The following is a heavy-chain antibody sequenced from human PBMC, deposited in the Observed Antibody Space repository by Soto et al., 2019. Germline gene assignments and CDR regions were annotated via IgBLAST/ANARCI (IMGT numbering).Heavy chain of an antibody. CDR3: ARGYGGNSHWYFDL. CDR2: INYSGNS. V-gene: IGHV4-59*01. D-gene: IGHD4-17*01. CDR1: GGSISRYY. J-gene: IGHJ2*01. Sequence: QVQLQESGPGLVKPSETLSLTCTVSGGSISRYYWSWIRQPPGKGLEWIGCINYSGNSNYNPSLKSRVTMSVDTSKNQFSLKLSSVTAADTAVFYCARGYGGNSHWYFDLWGRGTLVTVSS.